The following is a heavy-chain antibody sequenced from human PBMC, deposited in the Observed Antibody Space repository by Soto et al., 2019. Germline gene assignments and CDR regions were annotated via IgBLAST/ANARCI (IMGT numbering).Heavy chain of an antibody. V-gene: IGHV3-7*02. D-gene: IGHD6-13*01. CDR1: GFTFSSYW. CDR3: ARASFIAAATNLAWFDP. J-gene: IGHJ5*02. CDR2: IKQDGSEK. Sequence: GGSLRLSCAASGFTFSSYWMSWVRQAPGKGLEWVANIKQDGSEKYYVDSVKGRFTISRDNAKNSLYLQMNSLRAEDTAVYYCARASFIAAATNLAWFDPWGQGTLVTVSS.